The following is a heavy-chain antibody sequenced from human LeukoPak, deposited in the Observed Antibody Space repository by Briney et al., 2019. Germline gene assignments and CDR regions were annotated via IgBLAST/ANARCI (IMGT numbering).Heavy chain of an antibody. J-gene: IGHJ6*03. CDR1: GYTFTGYY. V-gene: IGHV1-2*02. CDR3: ARWPIVVVPAATNYYYYMDV. Sequence: ASVKVSCKASGYTFTGYYMHWVRQAPGQGLEWMGWINPNSGGTNYAQKFQGRVTMTRDTSISTAYMELSRLRSDDTAVYYCARWPIVVVPAATNYYYYMDVWGKGTTVTVSS. D-gene: IGHD2-2*01. CDR2: INPNSGGT.